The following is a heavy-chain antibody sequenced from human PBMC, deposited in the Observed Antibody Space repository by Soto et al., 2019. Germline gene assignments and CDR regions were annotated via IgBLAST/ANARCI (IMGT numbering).Heavy chain of an antibody. CDR1: GYNFMPYG. V-gene: IGHV1-18*04. D-gene: IGHD3-10*01. Sequence: QVQLVQSGAEVKKPGASVKVSCKASGYNFMPYGVNWVRQAPGQGLEWMGWICPWKGNTNYAQSFQGRVTMTTDTSTSTAYMELRSLTSDDTAVYYCARDLDPSGSYYTDYWGPGTLVTVSS. CDR3: ARDLDPSGSYYTDY. CDR2: ICPWKGNT. J-gene: IGHJ4*02.